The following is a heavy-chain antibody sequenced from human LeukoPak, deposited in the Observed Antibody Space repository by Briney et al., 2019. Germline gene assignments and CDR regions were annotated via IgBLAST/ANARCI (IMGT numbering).Heavy chain of an antibody. CDR3: ARVWGGWFGDPTSLSFDY. CDR1: GGSISSGGYS. Sequence: SETLSLTCAVSGGSISSGGYSWSWIRQPPGKGLEWIGYIYHSGSTYYNPSLKSRVTISVDRSKNQFSLKLSSVTAADTAVYYCARVWGGWFGDPTSLSFDYWGQGTLVTVSS. D-gene: IGHD3-10*01. J-gene: IGHJ4*02. V-gene: IGHV4-30-2*01. CDR2: IYHSGST.